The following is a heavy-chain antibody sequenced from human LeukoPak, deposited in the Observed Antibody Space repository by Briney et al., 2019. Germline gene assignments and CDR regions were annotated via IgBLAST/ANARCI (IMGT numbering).Heavy chain of an antibody. V-gene: IGHV3-33*01. CDR1: GFTFSSYG. D-gene: IGHD4-11*01. Sequence: GGSLRLSCAASGFTFSSYGMHWVRQAPGKGLEWVAVIWYDGSNKYYADSVKGRFTISRDNSKNALYLQMNSLRAEDTAVYYRAREGYSNYGGGGFDPWGQGTLVTVSS. CDR3: AREGYSNYGGGGFDP. CDR2: IWYDGSNK. J-gene: IGHJ5*02.